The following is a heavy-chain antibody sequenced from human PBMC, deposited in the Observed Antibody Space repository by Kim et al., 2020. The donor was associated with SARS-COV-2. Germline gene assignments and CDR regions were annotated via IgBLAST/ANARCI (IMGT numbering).Heavy chain of an antibody. CDR3: ARDLDIGMTTVSTLGMDV. D-gene: IGHD4-17*01. V-gene: IGHV3-53*01. Sequence: GGSLRLSCAASGFTVCSNYMSWVRQAPGKGLEWVSVIYSGGSTYYADSVKGRFTISRDNSKNTLYLQMNSLRAEDTAVYYCARDLDIGMTTVSTLGMDVWGQGTTVTVSS. CDR2: IYSGGST. J-gene: IGHJ6*02. CDR1: GFTVCSNY.